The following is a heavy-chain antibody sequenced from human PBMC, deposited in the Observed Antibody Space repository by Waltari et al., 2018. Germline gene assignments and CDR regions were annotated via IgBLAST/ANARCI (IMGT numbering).Heavy chain of an antibody. Sequence: QVQLVESGGGVVQPGKSLRLSCAASGFLFSTYGMHWVRQAPGKGLEWVSIISYDGRNKYFADSVKGRFTISRDNSKNTLFLQMNSLRGDDTAVYYCAKDRGGYYESSGYPLIDYWGQGTLVTVSS. CDR3: AKDRGGYYESSGYPLIDY. J-gene: IGHJ4*02. V-gene: IGHV3-30*18. CDR2: ISYDGRNK. CDR1: GFLFSTYG. D-gene: IGHD3-22*01.